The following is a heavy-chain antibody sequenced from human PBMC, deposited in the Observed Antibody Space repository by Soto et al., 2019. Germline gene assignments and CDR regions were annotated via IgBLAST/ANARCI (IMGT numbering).Heavy chain of an antibody. V-gene: IGHV6-1*01. CDR2: TYYRSKWYN. Sequence: SQTLSLTCAISVDTVSSSSAAWTWIRQSPSRGLEWLGRTYYRSKWYNDYAESVKGRITINPDTFNNQLSLHLNSVTPDDTAVYYCTRLIGNSWLDSWGQGTLVTVS. J-gene: IGHJ5*01. CDR3: TRLIGNSWLDS. D-gene: IGHD2-8*01. CDR1: VDTVSSSSAA.